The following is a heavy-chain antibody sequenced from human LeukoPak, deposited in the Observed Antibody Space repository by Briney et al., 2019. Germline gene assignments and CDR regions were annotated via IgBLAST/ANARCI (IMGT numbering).Heavy chain of an antibody. D-gene: IGHD4-17*01. V-gene: IGHV4-4*07. CDR2: IYTSGST. CDR3: ARGYDYGDYYYYYGMDV. CDR1: GGSISSYY. Sequence: SETLSLTCTVSGGSISSYYWSWIRQPAGKGLEWIGRIYTSGSTNYNPSLKSRVTMSVDTSKNQFSLKLSSVTAADTAVYYCARGYDYGDYYYYYGMDVWGQGTTVTVSS. J-gene: IGHJ6*02.